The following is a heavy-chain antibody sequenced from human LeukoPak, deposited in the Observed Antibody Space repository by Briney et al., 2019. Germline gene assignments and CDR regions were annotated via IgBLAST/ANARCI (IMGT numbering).Heavy chain of an antibody. V-gene: IGHV3-49*04. CDR1: GFTFGDYA. J-gene: IGHJ4*02. D-gene: IGHD2-21*02. Sequence: GGSLRLSCTASGFTFGDYAMSWVRQAPGKGLEWVGFIRSKAYGGTTEYAASVKGRFTISRDDSKSIAYLQMNSLKTEDTAVYYCTRESGDWGDYYFDYWGQGTLVTVSS. CDR3: TRESGDWGDYYFDY. CDR2: IRSKAYGGTT.